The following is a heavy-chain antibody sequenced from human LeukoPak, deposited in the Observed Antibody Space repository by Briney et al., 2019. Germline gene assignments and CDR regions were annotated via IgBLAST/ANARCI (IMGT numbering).Heavy chain of an antibody. CDR2: INPSGGST. V-gene: IGHV1-46*01. J-gene: IGHJ4*02. CDR1: GYAFTSYY. Sequence: ASVKVSCKASGYAFTSYYMHWVRQAPGQGLEWMGIINPSGGSTSYAQKFQGRVTMTRDTSTSTVYMELSSLRSEDTAVYYCARDAGSSGWYASGDYWGQGTLVTVS. CDR3: ARDAGSSGWYASGDY. D-gene: IGHD6-19*01.